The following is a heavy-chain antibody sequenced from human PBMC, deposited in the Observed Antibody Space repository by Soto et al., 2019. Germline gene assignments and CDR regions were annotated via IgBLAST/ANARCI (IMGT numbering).Heavy chain of an antibody. J-gene: IGHJ4*02. CDR2: MNPNSGNT. V-gene: IGHV1-8*01. CDR3: ARGVRRYCSGGSCYPSLGY. CDR1: GYTFTSYD. Sequence: QVQLVQSGAEVKKPGASVKVSCKASGYTFTSYDINWVRQATGQGLEWMGWMNPNSGNTGYAQKFQGRVTMTSNTSISTAYMELSSLRSEDTAVYYCARGVRRYCSGGSCYPSLGYWGQGTLVTVSS. D-gene: IGHD2-15*01.